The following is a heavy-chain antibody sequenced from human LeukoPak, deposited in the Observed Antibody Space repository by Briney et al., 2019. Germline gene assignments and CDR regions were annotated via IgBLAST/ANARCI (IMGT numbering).Heavy chain of an antibody. CDR3: AKRPSDYGDYVSYFDY. CDR2: ISDDGRRK. J-gene: IGHJ4*02. Sequence: GGSLRLSCAASGFSFISYGMHWVRQAPGKGLEWVGVISDDGRRKDYADSVKGRSTISRDNSKDTLYLQMNSLRAEDTAVYYCAKRPSDYGDYVSYFDYWGQGTLVTVSS. CDR1: GFSFISYG. D-gene: IGHD4-17*01. V-gene: IGHV3-30*18.